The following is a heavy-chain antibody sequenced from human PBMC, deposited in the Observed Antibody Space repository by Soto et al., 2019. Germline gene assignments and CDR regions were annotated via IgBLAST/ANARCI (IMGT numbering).Heavy chain of an antibody. CDR3: ARDGIAAHGNDYYYGMDV. CDR1: GGSISSYY. CDR2: IYYSGST. J-gene: IGHJ6*02. D-gene: IGHD6-13*01. Sequence: SETLSLTCTVSGGSISSYYWIWIRQPPGKGLEWIGYIYYSGSTNYNPSLKSRVTISVDTSKNQFSLKLSSVTAADTAVYYCARDGIAAHGNDYYYGMDVSGQGTTVAVSS. V-gene: IGHV4-59*01.